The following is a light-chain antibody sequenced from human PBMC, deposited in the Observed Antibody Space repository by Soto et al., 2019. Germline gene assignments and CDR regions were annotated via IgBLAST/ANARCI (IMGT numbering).Light chain of an antibody. CDR3: SSYTFSNTLI. CDR1: SSDVGGYDY. J-gene: IGLJ2*01. V-gene: IGLV2-14*01. Sequence: LTQPSSVSGSPGQSITISCTGTSSDVGGYDYVSWYQQHPGKAPKLIIYEVSNRPSGVSSRFSASKSGNTASLTISGLQAEDEADYYCSSYTFSNTLIFGGGTKVTVL. CDR2: EVS.